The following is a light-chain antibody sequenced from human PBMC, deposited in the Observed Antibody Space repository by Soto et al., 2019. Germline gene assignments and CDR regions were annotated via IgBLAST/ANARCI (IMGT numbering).Light chain of an antibody. Sequence: QSVLTQPPSASGSPGQSVTISCTGSSNDLGGYNYVSWYQHHPGKAPKLIIYEVRERPSGVPDRFSGSKSGNTASLTVSGLQAEDEADYYCSSYVGSDNLIFGGGTKLTVL. V-gene: IGLV2-8*01. CDR3: SSYVGSDNLI. CDR1: SNDLGGYNY. CDR2: EVR. J-gene: IGLJ2*01.